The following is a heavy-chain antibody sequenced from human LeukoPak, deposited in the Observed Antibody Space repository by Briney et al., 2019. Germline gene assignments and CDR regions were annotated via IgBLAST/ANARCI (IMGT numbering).Heavy chain of an antibody. D-gene: IGHD6-13*01. Sequence: GGSPRLSCAASGFTFSSYSMNWVRQAPGKGLEWVSYISSSSGTIYYADSVEGRFTISRDNAKNSLYLQMNSLRAEDTAVYYCARDYRSSWPNFDYWGQGTLVTVSS. CDR1: GFTFSSYS. V-gene: IGHV3-48*01. J-gene: IGHJ4*02. CDR3: ARDYRSSWPNFDY. CDR2: ISSSSGTI.